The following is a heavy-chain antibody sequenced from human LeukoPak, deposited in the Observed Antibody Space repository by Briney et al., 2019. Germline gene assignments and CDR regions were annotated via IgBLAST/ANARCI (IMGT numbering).Heavy chain of an antibody. V-gene: IGHV3-30*03. CDR3: AREGPPVVKCYFDY. J-gene: IGHJ4*02. D-gene: IGHD3-22*01. Sequence: GRSLRLSCAASGFTFSSYGMHWVRQAPGKGLEWVAVIPYDGSNKYYADSVKGRFTISRDNSKNTLYLQMNSLRAEDTAVYYCAREGPPVVKCYFDYWGQGTLVTVSS. CDR1: GFTFSSYG. CDR2: IPYDGSNK.